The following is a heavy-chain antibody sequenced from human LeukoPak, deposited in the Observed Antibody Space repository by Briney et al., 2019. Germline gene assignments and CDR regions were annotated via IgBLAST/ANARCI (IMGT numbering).Heavy chain of an antibody. CDR3: ARVRGSSLSASYVDV. J-gene: IGHJ6*03. CDR1: GFTLRDYS. CDR2: IFVTGSPI. V-gene: IGHV3-48*01. Sequence: GGSLRLSCAGSGFTLRDYSVNWVRQAPGKGREWVSFIFVTGSPIYYADSVKGRFTISRDNAKNSVYVQMNSLRAEDTAVYYCARVRGSSLSASYVDVWGKGTTVTVSS.